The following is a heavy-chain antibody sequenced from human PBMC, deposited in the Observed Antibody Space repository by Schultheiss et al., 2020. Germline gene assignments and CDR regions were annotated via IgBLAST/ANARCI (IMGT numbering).Heavy chain of an antibody. CDR2: ISSSSSTI. V-gene: IGHV3-48*02. CDR1: GFTFSSYS. J-gene: IGHJ6*02. Sequence: GGSLRLSCAASGFTFSSYSMNWVRQAPGKGLEWVSYISSSSSTIYYADSVKGRFTISRDNAKNSLYLQMNSLRDEDTAVYYCARDRGSSGWGSYYYGMDVWGQGTTVTVSS. D-gene: IGHD6-19*01. CDR3: ARDRGSSGWGSYYYGMDV.